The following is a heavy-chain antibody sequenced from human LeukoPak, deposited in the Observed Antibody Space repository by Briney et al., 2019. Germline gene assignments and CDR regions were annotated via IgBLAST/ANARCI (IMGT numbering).Heavy chain of an antibody. CDR3: VKEYHSRGFGAYFDY. V-gene: IGHV3-11*04. CDR1: VFTFSDYY. CDR2: ISSSGTII. J-gene: IGHJ4*02. D-gene: IGHD3-3*01. Sequence: GGSLRLSCAASVFTFSDYYMSWIRQAPWKGLEWLSYISSSGTIIYYADSVKGRFTLSRDNSINTVDLQMNSLRAEDTAVYYCVKEYHSRGFGAYFDYWGQGTLVTVSS.